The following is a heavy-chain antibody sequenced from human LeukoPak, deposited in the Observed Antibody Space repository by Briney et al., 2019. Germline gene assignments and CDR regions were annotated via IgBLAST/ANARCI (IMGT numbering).Heavy chain of an antibody. CDR1: GFTFSSYS. V-gene: IGHV3-21*01. CDR3: ARGDSSSPYYFDY. CDR2: ISSSSSYI. J-gene: IGHJ4*02. Sequence: GGSLRLSCAASGFTFSSYSMNWVRQAPGKGLEWVSSISSSSSYIYYADSVKGRFTISRDNAKNSLYLQVNSLRAEDTAVYYCARGDSSSPYYFDYWGQGTLVTVSS. D-gene: IGHD6-6*01.